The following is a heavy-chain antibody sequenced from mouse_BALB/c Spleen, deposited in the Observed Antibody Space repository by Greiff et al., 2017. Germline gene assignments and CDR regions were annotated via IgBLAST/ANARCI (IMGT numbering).Heavy chain of an antibody. Sequence: EVHLVESGGGLVKPGGSLKLSCAASGFTFSSYAMSWVRQTPEKRLEWVATISSGGSYTYYPDSVKGRFTISRDNAKNTLYLQMSSLRSEDTAMYYCARRGWDNAMDYWGQGTSVTVSS. V-gene: IGHV5-9-3*01. J-gene: IGHJ4*01. D-gene: IGHD3-3*01. CDR2: ISSGGSYT. CDR3: ARRGWDNAMDY. CDR1: GFTFSSYA.